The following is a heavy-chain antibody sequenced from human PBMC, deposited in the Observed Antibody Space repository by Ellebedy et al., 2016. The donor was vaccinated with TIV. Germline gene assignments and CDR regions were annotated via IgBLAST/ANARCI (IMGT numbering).Heavy chain of an antibody. J-gene: IGHJ6*02. D-gene: IGHD3-10*01. CDR1: GYSFTSYW. CDR3: ARHGWFGETNYYGMDV. V-gene: IGHV5-51*01. Sequence: GESLKISCKGSGYSFTSYWIGWVRQMPGKGLEWMGIIYPGDSDTRYSPSFQGQVTISADTSISTAYLQWSNLKASDTAMYYCARHGWFGETNYYGMDVWGQGTTVTVSS. CDR2: IYPGDSDT.